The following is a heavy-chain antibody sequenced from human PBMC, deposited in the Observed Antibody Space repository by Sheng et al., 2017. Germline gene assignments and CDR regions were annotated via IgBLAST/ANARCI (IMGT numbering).Heavy chain of an antibody. V-gene: IGHV1-18*01. CDR1: EGALSNDV. D-gene: IGHD1-26*01. J-gene: IGHJ6*02. CDR3: ARELIGRYYHYGMDV. Sequence: QVQLVQSGAEMRKPGSSVKVSCGPSEGALSNDVFGWVRQAPGQGLEWMGWINGYNGNTNYARKFQGRVSMTTDTSTDTAYMELSSLRSDDTAVYYCARELIGRYYHYGMDVWGQGTTVTVSS. CDR2: INGYNGNT.